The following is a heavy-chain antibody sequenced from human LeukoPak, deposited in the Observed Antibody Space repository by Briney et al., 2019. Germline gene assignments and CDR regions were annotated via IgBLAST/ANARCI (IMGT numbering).Heavy chain of an antibody. Sequence: ASVKVSCKASGYTFTGYYMHWVRQAPGQGLEWMGRINPNSGGTNYAQKFQGRVTMTRDTSISTAYMELSRLRSDDTAVYYCVRGGYSSGYPFDYWGQGTLVTVSS. D-gene: IGHD3-22*01. CDR1: GYTFTGYY. V-gene: IGHV1-2*06. J-gene: IGHJ4*02. CDR2: INPNSGGT. CDR3: VRGGYSSGYPFDY.